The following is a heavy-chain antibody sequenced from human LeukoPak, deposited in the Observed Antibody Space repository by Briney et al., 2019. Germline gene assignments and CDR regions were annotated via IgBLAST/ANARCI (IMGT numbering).Heavy chain of an antibody. CDR2: ISGSGGST. CDR3: ATFWGSLESDYLRDAMDV. Sequence: PGGSLRLSCAASGFTFSSYAMSWVRQAPRKGLEWVSAISGSGGSTYYADSVKGRFTISRDSAKNPLYLQMNSLRAEDTAVYYCATFWGSLESDYLRDAMDVWGQGTTVTVSS. V-gene: IGHV3-23*01. J-gene: IGHJ6*02. CDR1: GFTFSSYA. D-gene: IGHD4-17*01.